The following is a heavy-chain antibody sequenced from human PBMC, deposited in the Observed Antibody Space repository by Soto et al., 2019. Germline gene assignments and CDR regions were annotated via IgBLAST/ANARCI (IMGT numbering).Heavy chain of an antibody. J-gene: IGHJ6*03. V-gene: IGHV3-73*01. Sequence: GGSLRLSCAASGFTFSGSAMHWVRQASGKGLEWVGRIRSKANSYATAYAASVKGRFTISRDDSKNTAYLQMNSLKTEDTAVYYCTRRRNRGYSYGSTPGEDYYYYYYMDVWGKGTTVTVSS. CDR1: GFTFSGSA. CDR3: TRRRNRGYSYGSTPGEDYYYYYYMDV. CDR2: IRSKANSYAT. D-gene: IGHD5-18*01.